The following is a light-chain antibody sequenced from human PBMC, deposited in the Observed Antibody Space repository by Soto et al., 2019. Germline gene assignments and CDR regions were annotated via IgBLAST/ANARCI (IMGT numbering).Light chain of an antibody. J-gene: IGLJ2*01. CDR1: SSDVGNFNL. CDR2: EVT. Sequence: QSALTQPASVSGSPGQSITISCTGTSSDVGNFNLVSWYQHHPGKAPKLMIYEVTKRPSGVSNRFSGSKSGYTASLTISGLHADDEADYYCYSYAGSRTFVVIGGGPKLTVL. V-gene: IGLV2-23*02. CDR3: YSYAGSRTFVV.